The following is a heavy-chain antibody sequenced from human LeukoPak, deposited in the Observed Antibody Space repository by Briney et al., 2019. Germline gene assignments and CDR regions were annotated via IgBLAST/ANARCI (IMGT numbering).Heavy chain of an antibody. J-gene: IGHJ4*02. CDR3: ARRGGDYGLHYFDY. D-gene: IGHD4-17*01. Sequence: PGGSLRLSCAASGFTFSSYAMSWIRQAPGKGLEWVSYISYSGSTIHYTDSVKGRFTISRDNAKQSLYLQMNSLRAEDTAVYYCARRGGDYGLHYFDYWGQGTLVTVSS. V-gene: IGHV3-11*04. CDR2: ISYSGSTI. CDR1: GFTFSSYA.